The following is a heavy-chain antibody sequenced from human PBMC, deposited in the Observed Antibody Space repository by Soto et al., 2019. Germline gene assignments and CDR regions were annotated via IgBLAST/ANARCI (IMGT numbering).Heavy chain of an antibody. CDR3: ARGRSVVVVAASSDC. CDR1: GFTFSSYA. Sequence: QVQLVESGGGVVQPGRSLRLSCAASGFTFSSYAMHWVRQAPGKGLEWVAVISYDGSNKYYADSVKGRFTISRDNSKNTLYLQMNSLRAEDTAVYYCARGRSVVVVAASSDCWGQGTLVTVSS. D-gene: IGHD2-15*01. V-gene: IGHV3-30-3*01. CDR2: ISYDGSNK. J-gene: IGHJ4*02.